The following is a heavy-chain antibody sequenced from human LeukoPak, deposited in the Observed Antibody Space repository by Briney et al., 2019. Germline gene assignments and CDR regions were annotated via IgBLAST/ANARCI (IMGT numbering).Heavy chain of an antibody. J-gene: IGHJ4*02. CDR1: GFSFSSYW. CDR2: ITTDGTST. V-gene: IGHV3-74*01. CDR3: TRDHSYGSDY. D-gene: IGHD5-18*01. Sequence: GGSLRLSCAASGFSFSSYWTRWVRQAPGKGLVLVSRITTDGTSTTYADSVKGRFTISRDNAKSTLYLQMNSLRAEDTAVYYCTRDHSYGSDYWGQGNLVTVAS.